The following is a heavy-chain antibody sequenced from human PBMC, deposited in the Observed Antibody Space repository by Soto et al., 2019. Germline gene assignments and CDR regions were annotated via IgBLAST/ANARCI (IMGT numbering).Heavy chain of an antibody. Sequence: PGGSLRLSCAASGFTFSSYSMNWVRQAPGKGLEWVSYISSSSSTIYYADSVKGRFTISRDNAKNSLYLQMNSLRDEDMAVYYCAREEFYDSSGYPLDYWGQGTLVTVSS. J-gene: IGHJ4*02. V-gene: IGHV3-48*02. CDR3: AREEFYDSSGYPLDY. CDR2: ISSSSSTI. D-gene: IGHD3-22*01. CDR1: GFTFSSYS.